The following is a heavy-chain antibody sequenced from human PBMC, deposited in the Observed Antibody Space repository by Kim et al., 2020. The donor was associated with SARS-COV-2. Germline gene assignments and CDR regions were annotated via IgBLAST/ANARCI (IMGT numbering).Heavy chain of an antibody. V-gene: IGHV4-59*08. CDR2: SGRP. D-gene: IGHD6-13*01. J-gene: IGHJ2*01. Sequence: SGRPTYNPSLKSRVTISLDTSKNQIYLRLTSVTAADTAVYYCARRGYLDLWGRGTLVTVSS. CDR3: ARRGYLDL.